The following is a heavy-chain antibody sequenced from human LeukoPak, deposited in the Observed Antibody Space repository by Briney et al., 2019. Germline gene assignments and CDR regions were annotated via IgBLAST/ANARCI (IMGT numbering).Heavy chain of an antibody. J-gene: IGHJ6*04. V-gene: IGHV3-23*01. CDR2: INSSGGRT. CDR3: AELGITMIGGV. Sequence: GGSLRLSCTTSGFTFSSSAMSWVRQAPGKGLEWVSDINSSGGRTYYADSVKGRFTISRDNSKNTLYLQMNSLRAEDTAVYYCAELGITMIGGVWSKGTPVTISS. CDR1: GFTFSSSA. D-gene: IGHD3-10*02.